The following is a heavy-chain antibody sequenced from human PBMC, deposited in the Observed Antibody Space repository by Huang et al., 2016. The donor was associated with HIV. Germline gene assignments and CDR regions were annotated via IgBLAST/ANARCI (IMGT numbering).Heavy chain of an antibody. CDR1: GFTFKDAW. V-gene: IGHV3-15*01. D-gene: IGHD6-25*01. CDR3: TTWARTSAGGN. J-gene: IGHJ4*02. Sequence: EVQLVESGGGLVKPGRSLRLPCSASGFTFKDAWMRWVRQTPGKGLEWVCLIKTKDDGGTTDYAAPVKGRFSMSRDDSKNTFYLQMNSLKSEDTAVYYCTTWARTSAGGNWGQGTLVSVSS. CDR2: IKTKDDGGTT.